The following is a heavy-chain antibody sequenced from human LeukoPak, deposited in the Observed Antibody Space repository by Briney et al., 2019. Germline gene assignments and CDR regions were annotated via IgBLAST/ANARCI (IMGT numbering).Heavy chain of an antibody. Sequence: GGSLRLSCAASGFTFSSYSMNWVRQAPGKGLEWVANIKQDGSEKYYVDSVKGRFTISRDNAKNSLYLQMNSLRAEDTAVYYCARDRAAGRYYYDSSGYGLDYWGQGTLVTVSS. CDR2: IKQDGSEK. CDR1: GFTFSSYS. D-gene: IGHD3-22*01. CDR3: ARDRAAGRYYYDSSGYGLDY. J-gene: IGHJ4*02. V-gene: IGHV3-7*01.